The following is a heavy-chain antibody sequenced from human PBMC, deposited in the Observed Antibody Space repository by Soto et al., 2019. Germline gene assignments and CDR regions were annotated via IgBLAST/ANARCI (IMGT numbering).Heavy chain of an antibody. Sequence: SETLSLTCTVSGGSISSYYWSWIRQPPGKGLEWIGYIYYSGSTNYNPSLKSRVTISVDTSKNQFSLKLSSVTAADTAVYYCARVLFLSNYFIGCSCSGQDAFDFWGQGSMVTVSS. CDR3: ARVLFLSNYFIGCSCSGQDAFDF. V-gene: IGHV4-59*12. J-gene: IGHJ3*01. CDR1: GGSISSYY. D-gene: IGHD2-15*01. CDR2: IYYSGST.